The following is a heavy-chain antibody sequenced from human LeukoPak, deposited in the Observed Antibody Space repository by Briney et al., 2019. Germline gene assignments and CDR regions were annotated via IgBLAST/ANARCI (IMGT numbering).Heavy chain of an antibody. CDR2: ISSGGSYT. CDR3: ARVLIDSSGYYLDY. Sequence: PGGSLRLSCAASGFTFGAYYMSWIRQAPGKGLEWVSFISSGGSYTNYADSVKGRFTISRDNAKNSLYLQMTNLRAEDTAVYYCARVLIDSSGYYLDYWGQGTLVTVSS. CDR1: GFTFGAYY. V-gene: IGHV3-11*06. D-gene: IGHD3-22*01. J-gene: IGHJ4*02.